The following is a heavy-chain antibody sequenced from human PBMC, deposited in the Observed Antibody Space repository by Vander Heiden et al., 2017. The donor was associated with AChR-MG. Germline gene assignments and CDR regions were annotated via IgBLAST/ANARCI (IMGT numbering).Heavy chain of an antibody. V-gene: IGHV4-39*01. CDR3: ARGLYTYTKSDYFDY. CDR2: IYYTGTT. D-gene: IGHD2-2*02. CDR1: GGFVSSSTYF. J-gene: IGHJ4*02. Sequence: QLQLQESGQGLMKPSETLSLTCTVSGGFVSSSTYFWAWIRQPPGKGLEWIGSIYYTGTTYYNPSLKSRVTISVDSSKNQFSLNLSSVTAADTAVFYCARGLYTYTKSDYFDYWGQGVRGTVSS.